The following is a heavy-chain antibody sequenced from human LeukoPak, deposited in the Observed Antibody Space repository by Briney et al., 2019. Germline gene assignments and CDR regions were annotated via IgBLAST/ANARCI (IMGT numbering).Heavy chain of an antibody. D-gene: IGHD1/OR15-1a*01. V-gene: IGHV4-59*08. Sequence: SETLSLTCTASGCSVSGDYWSWIRQPPGKGLEYIGYIYYTGSTNQNPSLKSRVTISVDTSKNQFSLKLSSVTAADTAVYYCARHRNNAFDIWGQGTMVTVSS. CDR3: ARHRNNAFDI. CDR2: IYYTGST. J-gene: IGHJ3*02. CDR1: GCSVSGDY.